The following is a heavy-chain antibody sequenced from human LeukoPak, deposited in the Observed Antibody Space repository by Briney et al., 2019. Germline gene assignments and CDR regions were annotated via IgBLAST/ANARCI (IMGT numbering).Heavy chain of an antibody. CDR2: IYTSGST. CDR1: GGSISSYY. D-gene: IGHD3-22*01. V-gene: IGHV4-4*07. CDR3: ARDVANYYDSSGEN. Sequence: KSSETLSLTCTVSGGSISSYYWGWIRQPAGKGLEWIGRIYTSGSTNYNPSLKSRVTMSVDTSKNQFSLKLSSVTAADTAVYYCARDVANYYDSSGENWGQGTLVTVSS. J-gene: IGHJ4*02.